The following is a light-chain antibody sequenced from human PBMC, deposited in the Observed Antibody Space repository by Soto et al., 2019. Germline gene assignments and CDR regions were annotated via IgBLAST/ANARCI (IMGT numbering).Light chain of an antibody. J-gene: IGKJ1*01. Sequence: EIVMTQSPATLSVSPGGRATLSFRASQSISDTLAWYQQKPGQAPRLLISNASRRATGIPDRFSGSGSATDFTLTIAGLEPEDFAMYYCQQYGSSLPWTFGQGTKVDIK. V-gene: IGKV3-20*01. CDR1: QSISDT. CDR2: NAS. CDR3: QQYGSSLPWT.